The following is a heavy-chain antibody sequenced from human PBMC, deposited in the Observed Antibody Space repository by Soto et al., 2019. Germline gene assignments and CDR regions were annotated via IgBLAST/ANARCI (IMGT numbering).Heavy chain of an antibody. V-gene: IGHV1-46*01. CDR3: ARGGQLNYDAFDI. CDR2: INPSGGST. J-gene: IGHJ3*02. CDR1: GYTFTSYY. Sequence: QVQLVQSGAEVKKPGASVKVSCKASGYTFTSYYMHWVRKAPGQGLEWMGIINPSGGSTSYAKKFQGRVTMTRDTSTSTVYMELSSLRSEDTAVYYCARGGQLNYDAFDIWGQGTMVTVSS. D-gene: IGHD6-6*01.